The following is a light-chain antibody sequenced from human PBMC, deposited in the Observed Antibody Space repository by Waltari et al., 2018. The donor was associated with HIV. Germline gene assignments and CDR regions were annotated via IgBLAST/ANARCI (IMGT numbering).Light chain of an antibody. CDR3: SSYADSDTPVV. Sequence: QSALAQPPSASASAGPSVTISSTGTTSAVGSYNYVSWYQQHPGKAPKLIIYDVTKRPSGVPDRFSGSKSGNTASLTVSGLQGEDEADYYCSSYADSDTPVVFGGGTKLTVL. J-gene: IGLJ2*01. CDR2: DVT. CDR1: TSAVGSYNY. V-gene: IGLV2-8*01.